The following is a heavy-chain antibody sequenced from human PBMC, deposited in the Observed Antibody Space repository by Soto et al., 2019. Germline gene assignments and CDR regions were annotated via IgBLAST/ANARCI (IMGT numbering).Heavy chain of an antibody. D-gene: IGHD3-10*01. CDR1: GYTFSSYG. V-gene: IGHV1-18*01. Sequence: QVQLVQSGAEVKKPGASVKVSCKASGYTFSSYGISWVRQAPGQGLEWMGWISAYNGNTNYAQKLQGRATMTTDTSTSTAYMDLRSLRSDDTAIYYCARDKGDGSGSYYGYWGQGTLVTVSS. CDR3: ARDKGDGSGSYYGY. J-gene: IGHJ4*02. CDR2: ISAYNGNT.